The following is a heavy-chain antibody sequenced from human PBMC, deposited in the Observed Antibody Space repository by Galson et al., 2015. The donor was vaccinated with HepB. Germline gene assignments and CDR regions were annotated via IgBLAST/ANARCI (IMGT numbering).Heavy chain of an antibody. CDR3: ARSWSSEKRFDY. CDR2: IYHSGST. Sequence: GWIRQPPGKGLEWIGSIYHSGSTYYNPSLKSRVTISVDTSKNQFSLKLSSVTAADTAVYYCARSWSSEKRFDYWGQGTLVTVSS. D-gene: IGHD6-13*01. V-gene: IGHV4-38-2*01. J-gene: IGHJ4*02.